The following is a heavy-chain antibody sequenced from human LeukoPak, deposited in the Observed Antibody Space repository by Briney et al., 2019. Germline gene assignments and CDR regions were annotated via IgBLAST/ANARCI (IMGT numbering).Heavy chain of an antibody. CDR3: ARAPMGTAPLY. D-gene: IGHD1/OR15-1a*01. CDR2: MNPVSGKA. Sequence: GASVKVSCKASFYGFSNYGISWVRQAPGQGLEWMGWMNPVSGKAGSAQKFQGRVTLTRDTSISTAYMEVSSLRFDDTAFYYCARAPMGTAPLYWGQGTLVTVSS. V-gene: IGHV1-8*01. J-gene: IGHJ4*02. CDR1: FYGFSNYG.